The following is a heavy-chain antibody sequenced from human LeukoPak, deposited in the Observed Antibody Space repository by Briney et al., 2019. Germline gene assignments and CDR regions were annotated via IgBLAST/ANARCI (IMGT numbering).Heavy chain of an antibody. Sequence: GGSLRLSCEASGFTFSAYAMTWVRQAPGKGLEWVSSIGSDNKPHYSESVKGRFAISRDNSKSMLFLQLNSLRAEDTALYYCAKDPRQYYDSSGLGYFDYWGQGTLVTVSS. CDR3: AKDPRQYYDSSGLGYFDY. J-gene: IGHJ4*02. CDR1: GFTFSAYA. D-gene: IGHD3-22*01. V-gene: IGHV3-23*01. CDR2: IGSDNKP.